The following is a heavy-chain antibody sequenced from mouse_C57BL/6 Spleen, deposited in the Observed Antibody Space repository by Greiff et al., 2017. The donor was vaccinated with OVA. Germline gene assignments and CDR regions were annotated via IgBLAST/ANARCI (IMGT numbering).Heavy chain of an antibody. CDR2: IDPSDSYT. J-gene: IGHJ4*01. V-gene: IGHV1-69*01. Sequence: VQLQQPGAELVMPGASVKLSCKASGYTFTSYWMHWVKQRPGQGLEWIGEIDPSDSYTNYNQKFKGKSTLTVDKSSSTAYMQLSSLTSEDSAVYYCARRGVYYYGSSPYYAMDYWGQGTSVTVSS. CDR3: ARRGVYYYGSSPYYAMDY. CDR1: GYTFTSYW. D-gene: IGHD1-1*01.